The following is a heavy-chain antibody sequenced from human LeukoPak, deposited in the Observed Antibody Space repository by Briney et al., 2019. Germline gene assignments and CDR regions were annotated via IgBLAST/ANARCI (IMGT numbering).Heavy chain of an antibody. CDR3: TRGRYGNYYYGMDV. D-gene: IGHD3-9*01. CDR2: IGSKAYGGTT. V-gene: IGHV3-49*04. Sequence: PRESLRLSCSASGFTFGDYAMNWVRQAPGKGLEWVGFIGSKAYGGTTEYAASVRGRFTISRDDSKIIAYLQMNSLKTEDTAVYSCTRGRYGNYYYGMDVWGQGTTVTVSS. J-gene: IGHJ6*02. CDR1: GFTFGDYA.